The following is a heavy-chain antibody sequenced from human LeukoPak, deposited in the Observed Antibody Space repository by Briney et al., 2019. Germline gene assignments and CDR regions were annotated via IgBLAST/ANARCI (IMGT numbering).Heavy chain of an antibody. CDR3: ARDPRGSYYKDYYYGMDV. CDR1: GFTVSSNY. Sequence: GGSLRLYCAASGFTVSSNYMRWVRQAPGKGLEWVSSISSSSSYIYYADSVKGRFTISRDNAKNSLYLQMNSLRAEDTAVYYCARDPRGSYYKDYYYGMDVWGQGTTVTVSS. V-gene: IGHV3-21*01. CDR2: ISSSSSYI. J-gene: IGHJ6*02. D-gene: IGHD1-26*01.